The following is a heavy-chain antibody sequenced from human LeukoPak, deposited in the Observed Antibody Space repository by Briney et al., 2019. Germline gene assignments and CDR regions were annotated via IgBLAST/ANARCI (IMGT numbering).Heavy chain of an antibody. CDR1: GFTFSSYT. V-gene: IGHV3-48*04. D-gene: IGHD1-26*01. CDR3: ARVFKWELRFYYYYMDV. Sequence: GGSLRLSCAASGFTFSSYTMNWVRQAPGRGLEWVSYISSSGSTIYYADSVKGRFTISRDNAKNSLYLQMNSLRAEDTAVYYCARVFKWELRFYYYYMDVWGKGTTVTVSS. J-gene: IGHJ6*03. CDR2: ISSSGSTI.